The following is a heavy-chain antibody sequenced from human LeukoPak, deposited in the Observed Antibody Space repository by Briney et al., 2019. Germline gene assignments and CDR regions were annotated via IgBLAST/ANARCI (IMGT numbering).Heavy chain of an antibody. CDR1: GYTFTTYG. D-gene: IGHD1-26*01. V-gene: IGHV1-18*01. J-gene: IGHJ4*02. Sequence: ASVKVSCKASGYTFTTYGISWVRQAPGQGLEWMGWISVYSGNTNYAQKLHGRVAMTTDTSTSTAYLELRSPRSDDTAVYYCAREAGTTTGLFDYWGQGTLVTVSS. CDR2: ISVYSGNT. CDR3: AREAGTTTGLFDY.